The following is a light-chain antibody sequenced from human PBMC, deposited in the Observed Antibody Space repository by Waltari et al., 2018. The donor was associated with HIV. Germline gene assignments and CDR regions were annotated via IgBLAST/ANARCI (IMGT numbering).Light chain of an antibody. V-gene: IGKV1-39*01. CDR3: QQTYNMPLT. CDR1: QSIINY. CDR2: AGN. Sequence: IQMTQSPSSLSASVGDRVTINCRSSQSIINYVNWFQKKPGKAPQLLIYAGNTLQRGVPSRFSGSVSGPDFTLIINNLQPDDFATYYCQQTYNMPLTFGPGTKLDLK. J-gene: IGKJ3*01.